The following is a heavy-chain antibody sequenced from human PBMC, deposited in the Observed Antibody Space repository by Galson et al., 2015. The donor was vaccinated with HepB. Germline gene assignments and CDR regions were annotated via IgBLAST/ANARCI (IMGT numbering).Heavy chain of an antibody. J-gene: IGHJ6*02. D-gene: IGHD1-26*01. CDR3: ARWAASGYYYGMDV. CDR2: ISSSSTFI. CDR1: GFGLSSFT. Sequence: SLRLSCAASGFGLSSFTLNWVRQAPGKGLEWVSSISSSSTFIHYADSMKGRFTISRDNAKNSVYLQMNSLRADDTAVYYCARWAASGYYYGMDVWGQGTTVTVSS. V-gene: IGHV3-21*06.